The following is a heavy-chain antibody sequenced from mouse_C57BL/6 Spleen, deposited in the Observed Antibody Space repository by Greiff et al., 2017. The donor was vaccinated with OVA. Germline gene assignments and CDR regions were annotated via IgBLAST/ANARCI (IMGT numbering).Heavy chain of an antibody. CDR2: INPSTGGT. Sequence: VQLKESGPELVKPGASVKISCKASGYSFTGYYMNWVKQSPEKSLEWIGEINPSTGGTTYNQKFKAKATLTVDKSSSTAYMQLKSLTSEDSAVYYCAREREDFDYWGQGTTLTVSS. CDR1: GYSFTGYY. CDR3: AREREDFDY. V-gene: IGHV1-42*01. J-gene: IGHJ2*01.